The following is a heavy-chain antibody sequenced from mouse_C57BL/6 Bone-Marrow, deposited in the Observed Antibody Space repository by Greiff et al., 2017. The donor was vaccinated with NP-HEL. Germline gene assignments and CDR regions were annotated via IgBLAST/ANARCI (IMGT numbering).Heavy chain of an antibody. CDR3: ARPFYDSPFAY. CDR1: GFTFSSYT. D-gene: IGHD2-4*01. V-gene: IGHV5-9*01. J-gene: IGHJ3*01. CDR2: ISGGGGNT. Sequence: DVQLVESGGGLVKPGGSLKLSCAASGFTFSSYTMSWVRQTPEKRLEWVATISGGGGNTYYPDSFKGRFTISRVNAKNTLYLQMSSLRSEDTALYYCARPFYDSPFAYWGQGTLVTVSA.